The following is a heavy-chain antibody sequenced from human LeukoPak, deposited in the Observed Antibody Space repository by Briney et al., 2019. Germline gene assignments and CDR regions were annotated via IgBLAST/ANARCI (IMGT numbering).Heavy chain of an antibody. CDR1: GFIFSSYS. CDR2: ITPSGGTT. D-gene: IGHD6-13*01. Sequence: GGSLRLSCAASGFIFSSYSMSWVRQAPGKGLAWVSAITPSGGTTYYADSVRGRFTISRDNSKNTLYLQMNSLRADDTALYYCAASTSWSHVYWGQGTLVTVSS. V-gene: IGHV3-23*01. CDR3: AASTSWSHVY. J-gene: IGHJ4*02.